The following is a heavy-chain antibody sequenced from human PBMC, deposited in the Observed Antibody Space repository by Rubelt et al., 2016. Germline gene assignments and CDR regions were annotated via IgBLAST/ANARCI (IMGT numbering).Heavy chain of an antibody. Sequence: EVQLVESGGGLIQPGGSLRLSCAVSGFTVSVNYMSWVRQAPGKGLEWVSVIYSGGNTDYADSVKGRFTISRDNSKNTLHLQMNSLRAEDTAVYYCARDSSGWYYFDWWGQGALVTISS. CDR3: ARDSSGWYYFDW. J-gene: IGHJ4*02. CDR2: IYSGGNT. D-gene: IGHD6-19*01. CDR1: GFTVSVNY. V-gene: IGHV3-53*01.